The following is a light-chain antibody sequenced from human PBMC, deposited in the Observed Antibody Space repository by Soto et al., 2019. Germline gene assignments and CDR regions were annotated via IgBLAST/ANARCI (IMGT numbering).Light chain of an antibody. Sequence: IQLTQSPSSLSASVGDRVTITCRASQGISSYLAWYQKKPGKAPELLIYVSSTLQSGVPSRFSGSGSGTDFTLTISSLQPEDFATYYCQQLNSYPLTCGGGTKVEIK. CDR3: QQLNSYPLT. CDR1: QGISSY. J-gene: IGKJ4*01. CDR2: VSS. V-gene: IGKV1-9*01.